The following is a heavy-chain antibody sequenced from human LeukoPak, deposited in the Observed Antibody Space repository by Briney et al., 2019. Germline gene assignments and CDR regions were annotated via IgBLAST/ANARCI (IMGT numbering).Heavy chain of an antibody. D-gene: IGHD3-3*02. V-gene: IGHV4-59*01. CDR2: IYYSGST. Sequence: PSETLSLTCAVYGGSFSSYYWSWIRQPPGKGLEWIGYIYYSGSTNYNPSLKSRVTISVNTSKNQFSLKLRSVTAADTAVYYCARHFASTRTPRNWFDPWGQGTLVTVSS. CDR1: GGSFSSYY. CDR3: ARHFASTRTPRNWFDP. J-gene: IGHJ5*02.